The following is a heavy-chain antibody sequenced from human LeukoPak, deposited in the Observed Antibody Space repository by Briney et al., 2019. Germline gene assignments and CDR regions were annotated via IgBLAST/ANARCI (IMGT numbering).Heavy chain of an antibody. CDR1: GFTFSSYS. Sequence: GGSLRLXCAASGFTFSSYSMNWDRQAPGKGLEWVSSISSSSSYIYYADSVKGRFTISRDNAKNSLYLQMNSLRAEDTAVYYCARDSSTVDPPYWGQGTLVTVSS. CDR3: ARDSSTVDPPY. D-gene: IGHD2-2*01. CDR2: ISSSSSYI. V-gene: IGHV3-21*01. J-gene: IGHJ4*02.